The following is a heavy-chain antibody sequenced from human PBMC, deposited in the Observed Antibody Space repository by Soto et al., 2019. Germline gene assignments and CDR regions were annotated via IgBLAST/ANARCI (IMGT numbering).Heavy chain of an antibody. CDR1: GGSFSSYT. Sequence: SVKVSCKASGGSFSSYTISWVRQAPGQGLEWMGRIIPILGIANYAQKFQGRVTITADKSTSTAYMELSSLRSEDTAVYYCARDQYCSGGSCYSGYYYYYMDVWGKGTTVTVSS. CDR2: IIPILGIA. D-gene: IGHD2-15*01. V-gene: IGHV1-69*04. J-gene: IGHJ6*03. CDR3: ARDQYCSGGSCYSGYYYYYMDV.